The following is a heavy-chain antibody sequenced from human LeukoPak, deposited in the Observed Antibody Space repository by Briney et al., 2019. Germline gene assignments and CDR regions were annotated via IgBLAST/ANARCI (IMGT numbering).Heavy chain of an antibody. J-gene: IGHJ4*02. CDR1: GGSFSGYY. D-gene: IGHD4-17*01. V-gene: IGHV4-34*01. Sequence: SETLSLTCAVYGGSFSGYYWSWIRQPPGKGLEWIGEINHSGSTNYNPSLESRVTISVDTSKNQFSLKLSSVTAADTAVYYCARGRFYGDFTPFDYWGQGTLVTVSS. CDR2: INHSGST. CDR3: ARGRFYGDFTPFDY.